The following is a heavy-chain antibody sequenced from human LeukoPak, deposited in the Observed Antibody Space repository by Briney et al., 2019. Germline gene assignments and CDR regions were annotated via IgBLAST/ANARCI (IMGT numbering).Heavy chain of an antibody. J-gene: IGHJ4*02. CDR1: GVSLTTPGVR. CDR2: IDWNDDI. Sequence: SGPTLLKPTQTLTLTCILSGVSLTTPGVRGSWIRQPPGKAMEWLAHIDWNDDILYTTSLKTRLSVSKDTSKNQVVLTMTNMDPVDTATYYCAGSSNGKFCLDYWGQGALVTVSS. CDR3: AGSSNGKFCLDY. V-gene: IGHV2-70*04.